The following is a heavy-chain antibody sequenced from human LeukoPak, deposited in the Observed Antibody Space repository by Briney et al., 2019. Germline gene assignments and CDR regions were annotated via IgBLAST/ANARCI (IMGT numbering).Heavy chain of an antibody. CDR3: ATRGYNSNWSFAY. V-gene: IGHV1-2*02. CDR1: GYTFTGYY. CDR2: INPNSGAT. Sequence: ASVKASCKASGYTFTGYYLHWVRQAPGQGLEWMGWINPNSGATNYAQNFQGRVTMTGDTSIRTAYMELSSLRSDDTAVYYCATRGYNSNWSFAYWSQGTLVTVSS. D-gene: IGHD6-13*01. J-gene: IGHJ4*02.